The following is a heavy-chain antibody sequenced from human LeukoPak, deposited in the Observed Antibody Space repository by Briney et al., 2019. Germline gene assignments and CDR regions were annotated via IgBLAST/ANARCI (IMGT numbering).Heavy chain of an antibody. J-gene: IGHJ4*02. CDR3: ARGSEAYDYVWGSYAS. Sequence: SVKVSCKASGYTFTGYYMHWVRQAPGQGLEWMGRINPNSGGTNYAQKLQGRVTMTTDTSTSTAYMELRSLRSDDTAVYYCARGSEAYDYVWGSYASWGQGTLVTVSS. CDR1: GYTFTGYY. CDR2: INPNSGGT. V-gene: IGHV1-2*06. D-gene: IGHD3-16*01.